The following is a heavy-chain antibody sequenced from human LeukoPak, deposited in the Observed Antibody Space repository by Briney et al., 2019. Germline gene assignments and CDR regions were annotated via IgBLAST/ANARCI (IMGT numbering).Heavy chain of an antibody. V-gene: IGHV1-69*04. Sequence: AASVKVSCKASGGTFSSYTISWVRQAPGQGREWMGRIIPILGIANYAQKFQGRVTITADKSTSTAYMELSSLRSEDTAVYYCATESGIVVVPAAAFEYWGQGTLVTVSP. CDR3: ATESGIVVVPAAAFEY. CDR2: IIPILGIA. J-gene: IGHJ4*02. D-gene: IGHD2-2*01. CDR1: GGTFSSYT.